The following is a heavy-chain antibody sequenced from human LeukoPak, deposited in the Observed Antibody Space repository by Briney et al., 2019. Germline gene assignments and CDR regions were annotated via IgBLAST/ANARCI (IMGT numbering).Heavy chain of an antibody. Sequence: SETLSLTRAVSGGSISIYYWSWIRQPPRKGLGWIGYIYTSGSTNYNPSLKSRVTISVDPSNNQFSLKRNPVPPSDTAVYYCESDTDSRLLEWDTAYYMDVWGKGTTVTVSS. D-gene: IGHD3-3*01. CDR1: GGSISIYY. V-gene: IGHV4-4*09. J-gene: IGHJ6*03. CDR2: IYTSGST. CDR3: ESDTDSRLLEWDTAYYMDV.